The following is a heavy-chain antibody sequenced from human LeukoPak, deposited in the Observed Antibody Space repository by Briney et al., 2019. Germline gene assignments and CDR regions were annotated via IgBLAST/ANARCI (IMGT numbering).Heavy chain of an antibody. J-gene: IGHJ6*02. CDR3: ARVTGATAGYYGMDV. D-gene: IGHD1-26*01. CDR1: GFTFSSYA. Sequence: GGSLRLSCAASGFTFSSYAMHWVRQAPGKGLEWVAVISYDGSNKYYADSVKGRFTISRDNSKNTLYLQMNSLRAEDTAVYYCARVTGATAGYYGMDVWGQGTTVTVSS. CDR2: ISYDGSNK. V-gene: IGHV3-30*04.